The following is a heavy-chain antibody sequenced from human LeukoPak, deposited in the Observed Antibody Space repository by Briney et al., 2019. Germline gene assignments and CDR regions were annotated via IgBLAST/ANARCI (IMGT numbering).Heavy chain of an antibody. CDR1: GGSITTYKYY. D-gene: IGHD5-24*01. CDR2: IYYSGSV. J-gene: IGHJ4*02. CDR3: AGPVERWQYLDY. Sequence: SETLSLTCNVSGGSITTYKYYWGWICQPPGKGLEWVGSIYYSGSVYYNQTLKSRVTISVDTSNNQISLNMRSMTAADTAVYYCAGPVERWQYLDYWGQGLLVTVSS. V-gene: IGHV4-39*01.